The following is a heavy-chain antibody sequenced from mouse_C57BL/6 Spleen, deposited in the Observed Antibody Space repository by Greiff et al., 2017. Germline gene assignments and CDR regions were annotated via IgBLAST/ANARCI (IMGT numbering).Heavy chain of an antibody. CDR1: GYTFTSYW. CDR3: ARRGYSNYDYAMDY. J-gene: IGHJ4*01. Sequence: QVQLQQSGAELVKPGASVKLSCKASGYTFTSYWMQWVKQRPGQGLEWIGEIDPSDSSTNYNQKFKGKATLTVDTSSSTAYMQLSSLTSEDSAVYYCARRGYSNYDYAMDYWGQGTSVTVSS. CDR2: IDPSDSST. V-gene: IGHV1-50*01. D-gene: IGHD2-5*01.